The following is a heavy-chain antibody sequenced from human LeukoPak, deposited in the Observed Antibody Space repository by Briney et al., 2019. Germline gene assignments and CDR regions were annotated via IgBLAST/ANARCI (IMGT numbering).Heavy chain of an antibody. J-gene: IGHJ5*02. D-gene: IGHD2-2*01. CDR3: ARDLKELRYCSSTSCLSNWFDP. CDR1: GGSISSYY. Sequence: SETLSLTCTVSGGSISSYYWSWIRQPAGKGLEWIGRIYTCGSTNYNPSLKSRVTMSVDTSKNQFSLKLSSVTAADTAVYYCARDLKELRYCSSTSCLSNWFDPWGQGTLVTVSS. CDR2: IYTCGST. V-gene: IGHV4-4*07.